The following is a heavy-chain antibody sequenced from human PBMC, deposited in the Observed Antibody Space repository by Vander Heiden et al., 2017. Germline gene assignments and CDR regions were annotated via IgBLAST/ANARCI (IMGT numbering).Heavy chain of an antibody. CDR3: ATTTITMVRGVILWYFDL. CDR1: GGSISRSSYY. D-gene: IGHD3-10*01. Sequence: QLQLQESGPGLAKPSETLSPTCTGSGGSISRSSYYWGWIRQPPGKGLEWIGSIYYSGSTYYNPSLKSRVTISVDTSKNQFSLKLSSVTAADTAVYYCATTTITMVRGVILWYFDLWGRGTLVTVSS. J-gene: IGHJ2*01. V-gene: IGHV4-39*01. CDR2: IYYSGST.